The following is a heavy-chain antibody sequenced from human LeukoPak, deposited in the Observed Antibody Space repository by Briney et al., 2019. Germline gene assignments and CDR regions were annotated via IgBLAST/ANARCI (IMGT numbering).Heavy chain of an antibody. J-gene: IGHJ4*02. D-gene: IGHD2-21*01. V-gene: IGHV4-34*01. CDR3: ASSLWSNFDY. CDR2: INHSGST. CDR1: GGSFSGYY. Sequence: PSETLSLTCAAYGGSFSGYYWSWIRQPPGKGLEWIGEINHSGSTNYNPSLKSRVTISVDTSKNQFSLKLSSVTAADTAVYYCASSLWSNFDYWGQGTLVTVSS.